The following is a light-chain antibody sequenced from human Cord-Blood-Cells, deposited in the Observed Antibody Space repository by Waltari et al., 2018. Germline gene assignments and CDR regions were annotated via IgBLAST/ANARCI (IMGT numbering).Light chain of an antibody. CDR3: QQYYSTPYS. V-gene: IGKV4-1*01. Sequence: DIVMTQSPDSLAASLRERASIHCKSIPSFLNSSNNKNYLAWYQQKPGQPPKLLIYWGSTREAGVPDRVSGSGSGTDFTLTISSLQAEDVAVYYCQQYYSTPYSFGQGTKLDIK. CDR1: PSFLNSSNNKNY. J-gene: IGKJ2*03. CDR2: WGS.